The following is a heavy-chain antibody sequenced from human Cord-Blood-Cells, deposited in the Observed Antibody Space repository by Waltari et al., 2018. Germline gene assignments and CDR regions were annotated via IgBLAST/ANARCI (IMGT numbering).Heavy chain of an antibody. CDR1: GYTFTRYD. D-gene: IGHD2-2*01. CDR3: AREVGCSSTSCFDY. Sequence: QVQLVQSGAEVKKPGASVKVSCKASGYTFTRYDINWVRQATGQGLEWMGWMNPNSGNTGYAQKFQGRVTITRNTSISTAYMELSSLRSEDTAVYYCAREVGCSSTSCFDYWGQGTLVTVSS. J-gene: IGHJ4*02. V-gene: IGHV1-8*03. CDR2: MNPNSGNT.